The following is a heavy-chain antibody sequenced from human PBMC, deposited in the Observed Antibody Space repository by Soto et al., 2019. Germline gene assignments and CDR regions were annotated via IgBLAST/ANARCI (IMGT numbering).Heavy chain of an antibody. CDR2: IRSKAYGGTT. CDR3: TRVFGRIGIAGGPVDY. Sequence: GGSLRLSCTASGFTFGDYAMSWFRQAPGKGLEWVGFIRSKAYGGTTEYAASVKGKFTISRDDSKSIAYLQMNSLKTEDTAVYYCTRVFGRIGIAGGPVDYWGQGTLVTVSS. J-gene: IGHJ4*02. CDR1: GFTFGDYA. D-gene: IGHD6-13*01. V-gene: IGHV3-49*03.